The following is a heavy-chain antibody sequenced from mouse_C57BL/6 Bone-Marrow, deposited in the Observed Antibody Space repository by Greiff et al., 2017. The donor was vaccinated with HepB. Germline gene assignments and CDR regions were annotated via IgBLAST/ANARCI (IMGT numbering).Heavy chain of an antibody. V-gene: IGHV1-69*01. CDR3: ARTSFHYHGSSYLYYFDY. Sequence: QVQLQQPGAELVMPGASVKLSCKASGYTFTSYWMHWVKQRPGQGLEWIGEIDPSDSYTNYNQKFKGKSTLTVDKSSSTAYMQLSSLTSEDSAVYYCARTSFHYHGSSYLYYFDYWGQGTTLTVSS. CDR1: GYTFTSYW. D-gene: IGHD1-1*01. J-gene: IGHJ2*01. CDR2: IDPSDSYT.